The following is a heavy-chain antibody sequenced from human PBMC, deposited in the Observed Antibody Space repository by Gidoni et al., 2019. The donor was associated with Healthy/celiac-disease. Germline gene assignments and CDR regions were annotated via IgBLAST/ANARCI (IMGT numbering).Heavy chain of an antibody. CDR1: GGSISSYY. J-gene: IGHJ6*02. CDR2: IYYSGST. V-gene: IGHV4-59*01. D-gene: IGHD5-12*01. CDR3: ARFGSGYSGYGRYYGMDV. Sequence: QVQLQESGTGLVKPSETLSLTCTVSGGSISSYYWSWIRQPPGKGLEWIGYIYYSGSTNYNPSLKSRVTISVDTSKNQFSLKLSSVTAADTAVYYCARFGSGYSGYGRYYGMDVWGQGTTVTVSS.